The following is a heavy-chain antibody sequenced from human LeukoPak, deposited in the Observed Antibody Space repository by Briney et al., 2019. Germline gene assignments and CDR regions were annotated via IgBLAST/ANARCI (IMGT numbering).Heavy chain of an antibody. Sequence: GGSLRPSCAASGFTFSSYSMNWVRQAPGRGLECGSSISSSSSYIYYADSVKGRFTISRDNAKNSLYLQKNSLRAEDTAVYYCARGLSYYDSSGYYYVVTYFDYWGQGTLVTVSS. V-gene: IGHV3-21*01. CDR2: ISSSSSYI. CDR3: ARGLSYYDSSGYYYVVTYFDY. D-gene: IGHD3-22*01. J-gene: IGHJ4*02. CDR1: GFTFSSYS.